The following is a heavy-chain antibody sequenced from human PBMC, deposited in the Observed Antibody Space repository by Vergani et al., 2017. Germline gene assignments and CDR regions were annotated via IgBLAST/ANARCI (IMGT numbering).Heavy chain of an antibody. CDR3: AGVSRRGQLAGADY. Sequence: QVQLVQSGSELKKPGASVKVSCKTSGYTLTNYAINWVRQAPGQGLEWMGWINTNTGTPMYAQVFTGRFVFSLDTSVTTAYLQISSLKAEDTAVYYCAGVSRRGQLAGADYWGQGTLVTVSS. CDR1: GYTLTNYA. CDR2: INTNTGTP. D-gene: IGHD6-13*01. V-gene: IGHV7-4-1*02. J-gene: IGHJ4*02.